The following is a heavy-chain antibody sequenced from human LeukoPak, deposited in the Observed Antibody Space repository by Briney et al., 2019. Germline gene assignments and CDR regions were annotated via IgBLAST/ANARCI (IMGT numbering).Heavy chain of an antibody. J-gene: IGHJ4*02. CDR2: IYPGNSDT. CDR3: ARHAAARAAVGYFDS. D-gene: IGHD6-13*01. CDR1: GYSFTSYW. V-gene: IGHV5-51*01. Sequence: GESLKISCKGSGYSFTSYWIGWVRQMPGKGLEWMGIIYPGNSDTRYSPSFQGQVTISADKSISTAYLQWSSLKASDTAIFYCARHAAARAAVGYFDSWGQGTLVTVSS.